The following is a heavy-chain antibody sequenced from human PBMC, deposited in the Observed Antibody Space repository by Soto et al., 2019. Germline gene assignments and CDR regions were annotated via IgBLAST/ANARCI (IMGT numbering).Heavy chain of an antibody. V-gene: IGHV4-39*01. J-gene: IGHJ5*02. Sequence: LSLTCTVSGDSMSRSGYYWGWIRQPPGKGLEWIGSIYYRGSAYYNPSLKSRVTISVDTSKNQFSLKLNSVTAANTAVYYCARSYGDYSYGWFDPWGHGILVTVSS. CDR1: GDSMSRSGYY. D-gene: IGHD4-17*01. CDR2: IYYRGSA. CDR3: ARSYGDYSYGWFDP.